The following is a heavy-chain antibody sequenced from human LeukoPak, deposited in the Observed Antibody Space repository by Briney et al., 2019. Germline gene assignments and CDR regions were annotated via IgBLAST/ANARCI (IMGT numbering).Heavy chain of an antibody. J-gene: IGHJ5*02. CDR3: ARAPMVTSNWFDP. CDR2: IIPILGIA. CDR1: GYTFTSYG. D-gene: IGHD5-18*01. V-gene: IGHV1-69*04. Sequence: ASVKVSCKASGYTFTSYGISWVRQAPGQGLEWMGRIIPILGIANYAQKFQGRVTITADKSTSTAYMELSSLRSEDTAVYYCARAPMVTSNWFDPWGQGTLVTVSS.